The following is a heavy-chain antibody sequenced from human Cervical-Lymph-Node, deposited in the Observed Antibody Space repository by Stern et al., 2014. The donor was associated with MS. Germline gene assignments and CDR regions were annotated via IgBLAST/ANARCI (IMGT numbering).Heavy chain of an antibody. CDR3: ARGIMTSMTDTLYYFDS. V-gene: IGHV4-31*03. D-gene: IGHD3-16*01. J-gene: IGHJ4*02. CDR2: IHYSGST. Sequence: VQLVESGPGLVKPSQTLSLTCTVSGGSVNSGGFYWTWIRQHPGKGLEWIGYIHYSGSTYYNPSLRSRLAISIDPSKNHFSLKLSSVTAADTAVYYCARGIMTSMTDTLYYFDSWGRGTLVTVSS. CDR1: GGSVNSGGFY.